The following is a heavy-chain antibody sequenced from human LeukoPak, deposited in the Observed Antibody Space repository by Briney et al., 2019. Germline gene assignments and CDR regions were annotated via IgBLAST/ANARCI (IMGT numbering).Heavy chain of an antibody. CDR3: AGRGHRYSRD. J-gene: IGHJ1*01. Sequence: SETLSLICNVPGDSVSSGYWSWIRQSPGKGLEWIGFIQDTGVTDYNPSLKSRLLISLDTSKNQFSLNLRSVTAADTAVYYCAGRGHRYSRDWGQGGLVTISS. D-gene: IGHD2-15*01. V-gene: IGHV4-4*09. CDR1: GDSVSSGY. CDR2: IQDTGVT.